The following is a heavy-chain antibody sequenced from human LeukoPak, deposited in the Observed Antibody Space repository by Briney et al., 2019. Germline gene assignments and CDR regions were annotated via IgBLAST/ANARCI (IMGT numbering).Heavy chain of an antibody. J-gene: IGHJ5*02. CDR3: ARDQGDYGSGTFDP. D-gene: IGHD3-10*01. CDR2: IYSGGST. CDR1: GFTVSSDY. Sequence: GGSLRLYCAASGFTVSSDYMHWVHQAPGKGLEWVSVIYSGGSTYYADSVKGRFTISRDSSNNTLYLQTSSLRPEDTAVYYCARDQGDYGSGTFDPWGQGTLVTVSS. V-gene: IGHV3-66*02.